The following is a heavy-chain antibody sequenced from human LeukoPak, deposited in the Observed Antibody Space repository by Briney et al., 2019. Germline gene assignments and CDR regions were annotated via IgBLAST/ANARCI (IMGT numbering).Heavy chain of an antibody. V-gene: IGHV4-39*01. Sequence: SETLSLTCTVSGGSISSSSYYWGWIRQPPGKGLEWIGSIYYSGSTYYNPSLKSRVTTSVDTSKNQFSLKLSSVTAADTAVYYCARPSHGQAYYYGSGSFSHPFDYWGQGTLVTVSS. D-gene: IGHD3-10*01. CDR2: IYYSGST. CDR1: GGSISSSSYY. CDR3: ARPSHGQAYYYGSGSFSHPFDY. J-gene: IGHJ4*02.